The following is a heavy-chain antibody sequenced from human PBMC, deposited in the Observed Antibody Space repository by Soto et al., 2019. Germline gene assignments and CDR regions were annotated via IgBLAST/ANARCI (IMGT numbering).Heavy chain of an antibody. CDR1: GYTYISYS. D-gene: IGHD3-10*01. J-gene: IGHJ4*02. V-gene: IGHV1-3*01. CDR2: INVGNGNT. CDR3: AIQSGSGSYFNVGSGGHLDH. Sequence: ASVKVSCKASGYTYISYSMHWVRQAPGQRLEWMGWINVGNGNTKYSQNFQGRVTINQDTSASTAYMELSSLRAEDTAMYYCAIQSGSGSYFNVGSGGHLDHWGQGTLVTVSS.